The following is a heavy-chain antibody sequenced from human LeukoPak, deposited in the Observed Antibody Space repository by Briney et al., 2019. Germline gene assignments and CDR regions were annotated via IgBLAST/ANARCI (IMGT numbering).Heavy chain of an antibody. D-gene: IGHD2-15*01. CDR1: GGSISSGSYY. CDR3: ARGSRVVVAATPAHNWFDP. V-gene: IGHV4-61*02. CDR2: IYTSGST. Sequence: SETLSLTCTVSGGSISSGSYYWSWIRQPAGKGLEWIGRIYTSGSTNYNPSLKSRVTISVDTSKNQFSLKLSSVTAADTAVYYCARGSRVVVAATPAHNWFDPWGQGTLVTVSS. J-gene: IGHJ5*02.